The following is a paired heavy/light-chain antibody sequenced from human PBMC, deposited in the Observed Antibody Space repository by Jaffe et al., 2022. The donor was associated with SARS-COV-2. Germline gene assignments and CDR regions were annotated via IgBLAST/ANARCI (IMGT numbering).Light chain of an antibody. Sequence: EIVLTQSPGTLSLSPGERATLSCRASQSVSTSYLAWYQQRPGQAPRLLIYGVSVRATGIPDRFSGSGSGTDFTLTISRLEPEDFAVYYCQQYGSSPPWTFGQGTKVEIK. J-gene: IGKJ1*01. V-gene: IGKV3-20*01. CDR1: QSVSTSY. CDR2: GVS. CDR3: QQYGSSPPWT.
Heavy chain of an antibody. CDR1: GFTFSNYG. V-gene: IGHV3-33*01. D-gene: IGHD3-10*01. CDR3: ARDRGAGGTGAATSYYGLDV. J-gene: IGHJ6*02. CDR2: VWYDGRDK. Sequence: QVQLVESGGGVVQPGRSLRLSCAASGFTFSNYGIHWVRQAPGKGLEWVAVVWYDGRDKYYADSVKGRFTISRDNTRNTLYMQMNSLRAEDTAVYYCARDRGAGGTGAATSYYGLDVWGQGTTVTVSS.